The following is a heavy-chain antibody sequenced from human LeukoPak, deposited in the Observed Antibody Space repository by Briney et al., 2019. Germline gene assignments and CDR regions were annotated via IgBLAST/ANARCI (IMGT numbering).Heavy chain of an antibody. J-gene: IGHJ4*02. Sequence: SETLSLTCTVSGGSISSSSYYWGWIRQPPGKGLEWIGSIYYSGSTYYNPSLKSRVTISVDTSKNQFSLKLSSVTAADTAVYYCARGNDYGALGYWGQGTLVTVSS. CDR1: GGSISSSSYY. D-gene: IGHD4-17*01. CDR3: ARGNDYGALGY. CDR2: IYYSGST. V-gene: IGHV4-39*07.